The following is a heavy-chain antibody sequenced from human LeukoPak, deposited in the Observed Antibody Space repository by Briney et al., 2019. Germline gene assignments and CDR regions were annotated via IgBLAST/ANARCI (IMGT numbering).Heavy chain of an antibody. CDR1: GLSFSGQW. Sequence: GGSLRLSCAASGLSFSGQWMSWVRQAPGKGLEWVSAISGSGGSTYYADSVKGRFTISRDNSKNTLYLQMNSLRAEDTAVYYCAKDGRGYSGYDPHFDYWGQGTLVTVSS. J-gene: IGHJ4*02. CDR2: ISGSGGST. V-gene: IGHV3-23*01. CDR3: AKDGRGYSGYDPHFDY. D-gene: IGHD5-12*01.